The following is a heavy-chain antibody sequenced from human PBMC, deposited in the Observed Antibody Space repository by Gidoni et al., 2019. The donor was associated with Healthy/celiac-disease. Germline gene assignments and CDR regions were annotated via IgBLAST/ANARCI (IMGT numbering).Heavy chain of an antibody. CDR3: ARETVDTAMVRGSFDI. CDR2: IYSGGST. V-gene: IGHV3-53*01. CDR1: GFTVSSNY. D-gene: IGHD5-18*01. Sequence: EVQLVESGGGLIQPGGSLRLSCAASGFTVSSNYMSWVRQAPGKGLEWVSVIYSGGSTYYADSVKGRFTISRDNSKNTLYLQMNSLRAEDTAVYYCARETVDTAMVRGSFDIWGQGTMVTVSS. J-gene: IGHJ3*02.